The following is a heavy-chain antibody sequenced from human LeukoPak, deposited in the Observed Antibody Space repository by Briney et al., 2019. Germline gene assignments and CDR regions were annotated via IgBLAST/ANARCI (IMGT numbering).Heavy chain of an antibody. CDR1: GYTFTRYG. J-gene: IGHJ4*02. CDR3: ARGPLYCSGGSCYSPDSPLGY. Sequence: ASVKVSCKASGYTFTRYGISWVRQAPGQGLEWMGWISAYNGNTNYAQKLQGRVTMTTDTSTSTAYMELRSLRSDDTAVYYCARGPLYCSGGSCYSPDSPLGYWGQGTLVTVSS. CDR2: ISAYNGNT. V-gene: IGHV1-18*01. D-gene: IGHD2-15*01.